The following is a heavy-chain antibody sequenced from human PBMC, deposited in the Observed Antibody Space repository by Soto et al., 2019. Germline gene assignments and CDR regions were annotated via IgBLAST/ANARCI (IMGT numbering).Heavy chain of an antibody. Sequence: SEILSLTSTFSGFSISSGDYYWSWIRQPPGKGLEWIGYIYYSGSTYYNPSLKSRVTISVDTSKNQFSLKLSSVTAADTAVYYCARVYSSSMYFDYWGQGTLVTVSS. CDR1: GFSISSGDYY. CDR2: IYYSGST. J-gene: IGHJ4*02. CDR3: ARVYSSSMYFDY. D-gene: IGHD6-6*01. V-gene: IGHV4-30-4*01.